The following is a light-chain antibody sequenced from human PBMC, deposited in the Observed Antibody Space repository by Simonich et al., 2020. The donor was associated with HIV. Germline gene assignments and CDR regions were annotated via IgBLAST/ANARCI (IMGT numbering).Light chain of an antibody. Sequence: QSVLTQPPSVSGAPGQRVPISCTGSSSNIGAGYYVHWYQHLPGKAPKLLIDVNINRPSGVPDRFSGYKSGTSASLAITGLQAEDEADYYCAAWDDSLNGLVFGGGTKVTVL. CDR3: AAWDDSLNGLV. CDR2: VNI. CDR1: SSNIGAGYY. J-gene: IGLJ2*01. V-gene: IGLV1-40*01.